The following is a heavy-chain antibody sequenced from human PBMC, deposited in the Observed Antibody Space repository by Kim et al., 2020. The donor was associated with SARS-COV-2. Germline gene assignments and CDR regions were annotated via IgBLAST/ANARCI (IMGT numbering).Heavy chain of an antibody. CDR1: GYSFTSYW. J-gene: IGHJ6*02. D-gene: IGHD3-10*01. V-gene: IGHV5-10-1*01. Sequence: GESLKISCKGSGYSFTSYWISWVRQMPGKGLEWMGRIDPSDSYTNYSPSFQGHVTISADKSISTAYLQWSSLKASDTAMYYCASQGCTMVRGLKFRGCMDVWGQGTTVTVSS. CDR3: ASQGCTMVRGLKFRGCMDV. CDR2: IDPSDSYT.